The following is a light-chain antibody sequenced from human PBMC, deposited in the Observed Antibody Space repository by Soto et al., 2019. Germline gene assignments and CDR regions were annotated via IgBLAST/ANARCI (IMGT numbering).Light chain of an antibody. CDR3: ASFTTSSTRV. CDR2: EVN. CDR1: SSDIGTYNY. J-gene: IGLJ1*01. Sequence: QSALTQPASVSGSPGQSITVSCTGTSSDIGTYNYVSWYQQHPGKAPKVIIYEVNNRPPGVSNRFSGSKSGNTASLTISGLQAEDEADYYCASFTTSSTRVFGTGTKVTVL. V-gene: IGLV2-14*01.